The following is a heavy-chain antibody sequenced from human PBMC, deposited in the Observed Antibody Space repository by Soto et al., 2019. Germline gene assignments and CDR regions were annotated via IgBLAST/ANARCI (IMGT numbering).Heavy chain of an antibody. J-gene: IGHJ4*02. V-gene: IGHV2-5*02. CDR3: THGVSGWQSDY. D-gene: IGHD6-19*01. Sequence: SGPTLVNPTQTLTLTCTFSGFSFTTDGLSVGWIRQPPGKALEWLALIYWDDDKRYSPSLKSRVTITKDTSKNQVVLTMTEVDPVDTATYYRTHGVSGWQSDYWSQGTLVTVSS. CDR2: IYWDDDK. CDR1: GFSFTTDGLS.